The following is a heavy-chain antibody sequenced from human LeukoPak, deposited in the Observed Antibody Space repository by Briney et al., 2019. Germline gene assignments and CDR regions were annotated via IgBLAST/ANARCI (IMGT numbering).Heavy chain of an antibody. CDR3: ARLLDYGDYVHFDY. J-gene: IGHJ4*02. Sequence: ASVKVSCKASGYTFTSYGINWVRQAPGQGLEWMGWISAYNGNTNYAQKLQGRVTMTTDTSTSTAYMELRSLRSDDTAVYYCARLLDYGDYVHFDYWGQGTLVTVSS. CDR1: GYTFTSYG. CDR2: ISAYNGNT. V-gene: IGHV1-18*01. D-gene: IGHD4-17*01.